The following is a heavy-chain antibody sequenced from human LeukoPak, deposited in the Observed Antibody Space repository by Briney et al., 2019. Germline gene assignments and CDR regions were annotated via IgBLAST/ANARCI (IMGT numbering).Heavy chain of an antibody. V-gene: IGHV3-30*01. CDR2: MSFDGSHI. Sequence: GGSLRLSCAASQFTFSSHAMNWVRQAPGKGLDWVAVMSFDGSHIYYAHSVKGRFTSSRDNSNNTLFLQMNSLNADDTAVYYCARGGTYYYQYYYMDVWGKGTTVTVSS. CDR1: QFTFSSHA. CDR3: ARGGTYYYQYYYMDV. D-gene: IGHD3-16*01. J-gene: IGHJ6*03.